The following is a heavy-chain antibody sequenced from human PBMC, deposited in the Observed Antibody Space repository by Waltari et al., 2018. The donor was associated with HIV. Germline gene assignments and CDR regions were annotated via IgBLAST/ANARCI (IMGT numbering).Heavy chain of an antibody. CDR1: GGSISSSSYY. J-gene: IGHJ5*02. D-gene: IGHD3-3*01. Sequence: QLQLQESGPGLVKPSETLSLTCTVSGGSISSSSYYWGWIRQPPGKGLEWIGSIYYSGSTYYNPSLKSRVTISVDTSKNQFSLKLSSVTAADTAVYYCARVLGMDNTIFGVALNWFDPWGQGTLVTVSS. V-gene: IGHV4-39*07. CDR3: ARVLGMDNTIFGVALNWFDP. CDR2: IYYSGST.